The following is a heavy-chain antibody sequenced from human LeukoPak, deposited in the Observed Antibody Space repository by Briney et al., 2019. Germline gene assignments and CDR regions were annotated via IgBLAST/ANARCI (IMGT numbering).Heavy chain of an antibody. D-gene: IGHD2-2*03. CDR1: GYRFTAYP. CDR3: ARGMDAEAFQN. CDR2: MNPHSGET. Sequence: GASVKVSCKTSGYRFTAYPLHWVRQAPAQGLEWLGWMNPHSGETNNAQKCQGRVTMARDTSISVAYMQLSSLRSDDTAVYYCARGMDAEAFQNWGQGTLVTVSS. V-gene: IGHV1-2*02. J-gene: IGHJ1*01.